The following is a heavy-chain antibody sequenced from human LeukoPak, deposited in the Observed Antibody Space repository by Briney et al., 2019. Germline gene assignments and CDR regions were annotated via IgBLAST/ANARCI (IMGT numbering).Heavy chain of an antibody. D-gene: IGHD3-9*01. Sequence: SETLSLTCVVSGGSISSGDYYWNWIRQPAGKGLQWIGRIYTSGTSSYNPSLKSRVTISVDTSKNQFSLKLNSVTAADTAVYYCAREPPGYFGLQSWFDPWGQGTLVTVSS. CDR3: AREPPGYFGLQSWFDP. CDR2: IYTSGTS. V-gene: IGHV4-61*02. CDR1: GGSISSGDYY. J-gene: IGHJ5*02.